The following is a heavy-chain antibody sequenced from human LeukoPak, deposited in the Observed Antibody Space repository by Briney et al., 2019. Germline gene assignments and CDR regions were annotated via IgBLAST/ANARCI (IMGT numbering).Heavy chain of an antibody. V-gene: IGHV4-39*01. CDR3: ARGPYSYDSSGAFDI. Sequence: MSSETLSPTCTVSGGSISSSSYYWGWIRQPPGKGLEWIGSIYYSGSTYYNPSLKSRVAISVDTSKNQFSLKLSSVTAADTAVYFCARGPYSYDSSGAFDIWGQGTMVTVSS. CDR1: GGSISSSSYY. J-gene: IGHJ3*02. CDR2: IYYSGST. D-gene: IGHD3-22*01.